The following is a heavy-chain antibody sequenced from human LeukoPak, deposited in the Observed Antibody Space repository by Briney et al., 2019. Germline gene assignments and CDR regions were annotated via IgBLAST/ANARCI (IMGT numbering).Heavy chain of an antibody. Sequence: GGSLTLSCAASGFSGYAMSWVRLAPGKGLEWVSVISGSGGSTKYADFVRGRFTISRDNSKNTLYLQMNSLRDDDTAVYYCTKEPSTSPDCSGGSCYFEYWGQGTLVTVSS. V-gene: IGHV3-23*01. CDR1: GFSGYA. D-gene: IGHD2-15*01. CDR2: ISGSGGST. CDR3: TKEPSTSPDCSGGSCYFEY. J-gene: IGHJ4*02.